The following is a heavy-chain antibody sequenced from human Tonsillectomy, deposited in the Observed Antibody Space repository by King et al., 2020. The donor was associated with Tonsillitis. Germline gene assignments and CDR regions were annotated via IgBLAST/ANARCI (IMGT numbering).Heavy chain of an antibody. CDR2: ISESGATT. V-gene: IGHV3-23*04. CDR1: GFTFSGDA. J-gene: IGHJ4*02. CDR3: AKQFLDAN. Sequence: VQLVESGGGLVQPGGSLRLSCAASGFTFSGDAMNWVRQAPGKGLEWVPRISESGATTDYADSVGGRFTISRDNSRTTLYLQMNSLRAEDTAVYYCAKQFLDANWGQGTLVTVSS. D-gene: IGHD1-1*01.